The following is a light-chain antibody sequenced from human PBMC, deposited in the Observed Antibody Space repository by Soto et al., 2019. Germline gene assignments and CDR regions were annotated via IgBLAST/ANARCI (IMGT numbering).Light chain of an antibody. V-gene: IGKV1-5*03. CDR3: QKYNSYSWT. CDR1: QSISSW. J-gene: IGKJ1*01. CDR2: KAS. Sequence: DIQMAQAPWSLSSSVGGGVTITWRASQSISSWLAWYQQKPGKAPKLLIYKASSLESGVPSRFSGSGSGTEFTLTISSLQPDDFATYYCQKYNSYSWTFGQGTKVDI.